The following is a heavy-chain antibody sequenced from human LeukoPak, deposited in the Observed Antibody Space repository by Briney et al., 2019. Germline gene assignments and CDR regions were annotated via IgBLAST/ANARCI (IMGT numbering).Heavy chain of an antibody. D-gene: IGHD2-15*01. CDR2: INPSGGST. V-gene: IGHV1-46*01. J-gene: IGHJ4*02. CDR1: GYTFTSYY. CDR3: ARSSLQTRQYRSGGSCYSHFDY. Sequence: ASVKVSRKASGYTFTSYYMHWVRQAPGQGLEWMGIINPSGGSTSYAQKFQGRVTMTRDTSTSTVYMELSSLRSEDTAVYYCARSSLQTRQYRSGGSCYSHFDYWGQGTLVTVSS.